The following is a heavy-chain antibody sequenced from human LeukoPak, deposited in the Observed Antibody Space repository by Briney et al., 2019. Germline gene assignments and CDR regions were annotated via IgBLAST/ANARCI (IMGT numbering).Heavy chain of an antibody. CDR1: GFTFSSYS. CDR3: AREPSRGSWHFY. D-gene: IGHD6-13*01. V-gene: IGHV3-21*01. Sequence: PGGSLRLSCAASGFTFSSYSMNWVRQAPGKGLEWVSSISSSSSYIYYADSVKGRFTISRDNAKNSLYLQMNSLRAEDTAVYYCAREPSRGSWHFYWGQGTLVTVSS. J-gene: IGHJ4*02. CDR2: ISSSSSYI.